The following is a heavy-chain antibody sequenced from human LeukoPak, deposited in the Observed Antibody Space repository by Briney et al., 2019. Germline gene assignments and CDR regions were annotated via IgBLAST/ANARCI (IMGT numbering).Heavy chain of an antibody. CDR2: IYNSGST. CDR3: ARRRGSYYYDSSGYQRPYYFDY. D-gene: IGHD3-22*01. J-gene: IGHJ4*02. Sequence: KASETLSLTCTVSGYSISSGYFWGWIRQPPGKGLEWIGTIYNSGSTYYNASLESRVTISVDTSKNQFSLKLSSVTAADTAVYYRARRRGSYYYDSSGYQRPYYFDYWGQGTLVTVSS. CDR1: GYSISSGYF. V-gene: IGHV4-38-2*02.